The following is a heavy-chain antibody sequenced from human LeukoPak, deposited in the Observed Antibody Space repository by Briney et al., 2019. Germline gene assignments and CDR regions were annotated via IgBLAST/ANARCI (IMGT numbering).Heavy chain of an antibody. CDR3: ARGSIVGATPYFDY. CDR2: VYYSGST. CDR1: GGSISSYY. D-gene: IGHD1-26*01. J-gene: IGHJ4*02. V-gene: IGHV4-59*01. Sequence: SETLSLPCTVSGGSISSYYWSWIRQPPGKGLEWIGYVYYSGSTNYDPSLKSRVTISVDTSKNQFSLKLSSVTTADTAVYYCARGSIVGATPYFDYWGQGTLVTVSS.